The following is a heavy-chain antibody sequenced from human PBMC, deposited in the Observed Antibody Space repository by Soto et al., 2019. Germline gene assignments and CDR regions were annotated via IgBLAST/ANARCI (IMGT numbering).Heavy chain of an antibody. CDR1: GYGFTSYW. CDR3: AVLPGIAAAGTGYDAFDI. CDR2: IYPGDSDT. D-gene: IGHD6-13*01. V-gene: IGHV5-51*01. J-gene: IGHJ3*02. Sequence: GESLKISCKGSGYGFTSYWIVWVRQMPGKGLEWMGIIYPGDSDTRYSPSFQGQVTISADKSISTAYLQWSSLKASDTAMYYCAVLPGIAAAGTGYDAFDIWGQGTLVTVSS.